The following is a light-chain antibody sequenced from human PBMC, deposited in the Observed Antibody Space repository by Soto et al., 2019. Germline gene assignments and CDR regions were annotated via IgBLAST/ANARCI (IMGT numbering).Light chain of an antibody. V-gene: IGLV2-8*01. CDR1: SSDIGGYNY. Sequence: QFALTQPPSASGSPGQSVTISCTGTSSDIGGYNYVSWYQQHPGKAPKLMIYELSKRPSGVPDRFSGSKSGNTASLTVSGLQAEDEADYYCSSYAGSNNFVVFGGGTKLTVL. J-gene: IGLJ2*01. CDR3: SSYAGSNNFVV. CDR2: ELS.